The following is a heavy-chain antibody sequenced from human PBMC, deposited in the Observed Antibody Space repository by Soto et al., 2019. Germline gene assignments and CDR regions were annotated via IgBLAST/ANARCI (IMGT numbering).Heavy chain of an antibody. J-gene: IGHJ5*02. D-gene: IGHD6-25*01. CDR2: ISYSSSTT. CDR3: ATSSGYPP. Sequence: EVQLVESGGGLVQPGGSLRLSCAASGFTFSSYSMNWVRQAAGKGLEWVSYISYSSSTTYYADSVKGRFTISRDNAKNSLYLQMNTLRAEDTAVYSCATSSGYPPWGQGTLVTVSS. V-gene: IGHV3-48*01. CDR1: GFTFSSYS.